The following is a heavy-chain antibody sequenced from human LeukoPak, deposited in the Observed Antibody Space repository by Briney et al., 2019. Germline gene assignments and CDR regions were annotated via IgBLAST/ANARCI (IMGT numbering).Heavy chain of an antibody. CDR1: GFSFSSYA. V-gene: IGHV3-33*06. D-gene: IGHD4-17*01. J-gene: IGHJ4*02. Sequence: GGSLRLSCAASGFSFSSYAMHWVRQAPGKGLEWVAVIWYDGSNKYYADSVRGRFTISRDNSKNTLHLQMNSLRAEDTAAYYCVKSGPDFGDLPSEYYFDFWGQGTLVTVSS. CDR3: VKSGPDFGDLPSEYYFDF. CDR2: IWYDGSNK.